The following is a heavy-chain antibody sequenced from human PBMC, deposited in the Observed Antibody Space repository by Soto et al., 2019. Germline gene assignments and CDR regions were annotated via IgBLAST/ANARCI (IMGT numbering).Heavy chain of an antibody. CDR1: GDSVSSDNYY. CDR2: ISSSGST. J-gene: IGHJ4*02. V-gene: IGHV4-61*01. Sequence: SETLSLTCIVSGDSVSSDNYYWTWIRQPPGKGLEWIGYISSSGSTYYNPSLKSRVTISVDTSRNQFSLKLTSVTAADTAVYSCARDTRGYSRAFDYWGQGTLVTVSS. CDR3: ARDTRGYSRAFDY. D-gene: IGHD5-18*01.